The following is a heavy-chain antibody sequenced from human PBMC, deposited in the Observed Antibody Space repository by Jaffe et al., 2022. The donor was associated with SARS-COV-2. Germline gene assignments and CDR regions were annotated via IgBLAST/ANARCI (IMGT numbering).Heavy chain of an antibody. Sequence: EVQLLESGGGLVQPGGSLRLSCAASGFTFSSYAMSWVRQAPGKGLEWVSAISGSGGSTYYADSVKGRFTISRDNSKNTLYLQMNSLRAEDTAVYYCANDDYVWGSPWGMDVWGQGTTVTVSS. CDR2: ISGSGGST. CDR3: ANDDYVWGSPWGMDV. D-gene: IGHD3-16*01. V-gene: IGHV3-23*01. J-gene: IGHJ6*02. CDR1: GFTFSSYA.